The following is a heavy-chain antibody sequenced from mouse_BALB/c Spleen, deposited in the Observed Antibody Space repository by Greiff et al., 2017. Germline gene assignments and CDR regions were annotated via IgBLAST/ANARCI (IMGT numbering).Heavy chain of an antibody. D-gene: IGHD1-1*01. Sequence: VQLQQSGPGLVAPSQSLSITCTVSGFSLTSYGVHWVRQPPGKGLEWLGVIWAGGSTNYNSALMSRLSISKDNSKSQVFLKMNSLQTDDTAMYYCARGNYGSSYYFDYWGQGTTLTVSS. V-gene: IGHV2-9*02. CDR3: ARGNYGSSYYFDY. CDR2: IWAGGST. CDR1: GFSLTSYG. J-gene: IGHJ2*01.